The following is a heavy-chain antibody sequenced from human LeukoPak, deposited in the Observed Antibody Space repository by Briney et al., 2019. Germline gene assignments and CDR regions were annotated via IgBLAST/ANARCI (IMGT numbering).Heavy chain of an antibody. Sequence: GGSLRLSCAASGFTFSDYYMSWIRQAPGKGLEWVSYISSSGSTIYYADSVKGRFTISRDNAKNSLYLQMNSLRAEDTAVYYCARAKLQKLTTDDAFDIWGQGTMVTVSS. D-gene: IGHD1-7*01. CDR3: ARAKLQKLTTDDAFDI. CDR2: ISSSGSTI. CDR1: GFTFSDYY. J-gene: IGHJ3*02. V-gene: IGHV3-11*04.